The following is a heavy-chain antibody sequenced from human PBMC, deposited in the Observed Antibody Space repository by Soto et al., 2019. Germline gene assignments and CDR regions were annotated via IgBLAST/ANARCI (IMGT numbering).Heavy chain of an antibody. Sequence: QVQLVESGGGLVKPGGSLRLSCAASGFTFSDYYMTWIRQPPGKGLEWVSYIRPTSSDADYADSVKGRFTISRDNAKNSLYLQMNSLRAEDTAVYYCARGHTILEFGGGIVGSGWGQGTLVTVSS. J-gene: IGHJ4*02. CDR3: ARGHTILEFGGGIVGSG. CDR1: GFTFSDYY. D-gene: IGHD3-16*02. CDR2: IRPTSSDA. V-gene: IGHV3-11*06.